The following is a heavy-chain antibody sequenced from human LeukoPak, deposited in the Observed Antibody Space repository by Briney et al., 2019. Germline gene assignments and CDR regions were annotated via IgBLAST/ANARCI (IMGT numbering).Heavy chain of an antibody. CDR3: VRRGQRLNPGLYYFDY. CDR1: GGSISSGDYY. V-gene: IGHV4-30-4*01. CDR2: IYYSGST. D-gene: IGHD6-25*01. J-gene: IGHJ4*02. Sequence: SETLSLTCTVSGGSISSGDYYWSWIRQPPGKGLEWIGYIYYSGSTYYNPSLKSRVTISVDTSENQFSLRLSSVTATDTAVYYCVRRGQRLNPGLYYFDYWGQGTLVTVSS.